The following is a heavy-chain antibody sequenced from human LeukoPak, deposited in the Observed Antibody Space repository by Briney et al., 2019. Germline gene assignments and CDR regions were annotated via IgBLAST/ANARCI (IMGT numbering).Heavy chain of an antibody. V-gene: IGHV3-20*04. J-gene: IGHJ4*02. Sequence: PGGSLRLSCAASGFTFYDYCMSWVRQAPGKGLEWVSGINWNGGSTGYADSVKGRFTISRDNAKNSLYLQMNSLRAEDTALYYCARSMAMVRGFDYWGQGTLVTVSS. D-gene: IGHD3-10*01. CDR3: ARSMAMVRGFDY. CDR2: INWNGGST. CDR1: GFTFYDYC.